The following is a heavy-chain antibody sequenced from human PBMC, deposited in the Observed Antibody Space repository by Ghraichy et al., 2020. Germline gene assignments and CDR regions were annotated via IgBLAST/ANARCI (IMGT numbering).Heavy chain of an antibody. CDR2: IYYSGST. V-gene: IGHV4-59*08. CDR1: GGSISSYY. J-gene: IGHJ6*02. Sequence: SETLSLTCTVSGGSISSYYWSWIRQPPGKGLEWIGYIYYSGSTNYNPSLKSRVTISVDTSKNQFSLKLSSVTAADTAVYYCARGEGYCSSTSCLWPYGMDVWGQGTTVTVSS. CDR3: ARGEGYCSSTSCLWPYGMDV. D-gene: IGHD2-2*01.